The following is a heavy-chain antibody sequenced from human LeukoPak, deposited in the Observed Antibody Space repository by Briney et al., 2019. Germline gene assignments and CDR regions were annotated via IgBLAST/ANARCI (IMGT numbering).Heavy chain of an antibody. CDR1: GGSFSGYY. J-gene: IGHJ3*02. V-gene: IGHV4-34*01. CDR3: ARLTYYYDSSGYYYAFDI. CDR2: INHSGST. Sequence: EPSETLSLTCAVYGGSFSGYYWSWIRQPPGKGLEWIGEINHSGSTNYNPSLKSRVTISVDTSKNQFSLKLSSVTAADTAVYYCARLTYYYDSSGYYYAFDIWGQGTMVTVSS. D-gene: IGHD3-22*01.